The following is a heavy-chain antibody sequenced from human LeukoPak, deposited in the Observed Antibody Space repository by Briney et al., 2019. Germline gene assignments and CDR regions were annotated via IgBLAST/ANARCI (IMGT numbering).Heavy chain of an antibody. CDR1: GFTFTSYG. Sequence: PGGSLRLSCAASGFTFTSYGMHWVRQAPGKGLEWVTFIQYDESNKYYADSVKGRFTISRDNSKNTLYLQMNSLRADDTAVYYCAKDMRVTSTGGVGYFDNWGQGTLVTVSS. V-gene: IGHV3-30*02. J-gene: IGHJ4*02. CDR3: AKDMRVTSTGGVGYFDN. D-gene: IGHD7-27*01. CDR2: IQYDESNK.